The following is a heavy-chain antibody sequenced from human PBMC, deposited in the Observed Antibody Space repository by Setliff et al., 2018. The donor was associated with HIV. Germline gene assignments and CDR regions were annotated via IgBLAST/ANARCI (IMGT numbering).Heavy chain of an antibody. CDR2: LYYSGST. CDR3: ARASIIGVAFDF. CDR1: GGSISSSSYS. J-gene: IGHJ4*02. Sequence: NPSETLSLTCTVSGGSISSSSYSWGWIRQPPGKGLEWIGNLYYSGSTYYNPSLKSRVTTSVDPSKSQFSLKLTSVTAADTAVYYCARASIIGVAFDFWGQGTLVTVSS. V-gene: IGHV4-39*07. D-gene: IGHD3-3*01.